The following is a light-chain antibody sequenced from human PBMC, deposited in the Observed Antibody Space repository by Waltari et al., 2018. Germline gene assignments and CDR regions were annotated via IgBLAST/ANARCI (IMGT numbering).Light chain of an antibody. CDR3: SSYTSSSTVV. Sequence: QSALTQPASVSGSPGQSITISCTGTSSDVGGYNYVSWYQQHPGKVPKLMIFEVSNRPAGVSNRFSGSKSGNTASLTISGVQAEDEADYYCSSYTSSSTVVFGGGTKLTVL. J-gene: IGLJ3*02. CDR1: SSDVGGYNY. CDR2: EVS. V-gene: IGLV2-14*01.